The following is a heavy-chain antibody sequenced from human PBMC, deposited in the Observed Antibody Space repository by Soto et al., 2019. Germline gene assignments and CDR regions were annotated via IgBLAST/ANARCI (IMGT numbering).Heavy chain of an antibody. J-gene: IGHJ6*02. V-gene: IGHV6-1*01. CDR2: TYYRSKWYN. Sequence: SQTLSLTCAISGDSVSSNSAAWNWIRQSPSRGLEWLGRTYYRSKWYNDYAVSVKSRITINPDTSKNQFSLQLNSVTPEDTAVYYCARDELSGYYPGRLGYYYYGMDVWGRGTMVTASS. D-gene: IGHD3-22*01. CDR1: GDSVSSNSAA. CDR3: ARDELSGYYPGRLGYYYYGMDV.